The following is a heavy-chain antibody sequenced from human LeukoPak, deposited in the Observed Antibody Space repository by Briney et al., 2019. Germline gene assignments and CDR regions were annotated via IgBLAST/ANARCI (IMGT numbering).Heavy chain of an antibody. CDR3: ARETYSGYEIDY. CDR1: GFTVSSNY. Sequence: GGSLRLSCAASGFTVSSNYMSWVRQAPGKGLEWVSVIYSGGSTYYADSVKGRFTISRDNSKNTLYLQMNSLRAEDTAVYYCARETYSGYEIDYWGQGTLVTVSS. J-gene: IGHJ4*02. D-gene: IGHD5-12*01. V-gene: IGHV3-53*01. CDR2: IYSGGST.